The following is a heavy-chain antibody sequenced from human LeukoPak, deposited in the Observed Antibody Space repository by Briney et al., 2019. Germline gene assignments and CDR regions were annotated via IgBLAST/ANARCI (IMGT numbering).Heavy chain of an antibody. V-gene: IGHV3-7*01. J-gene: IGHJ4*02. CDR3: AKSDTAMEIDY. Sequence: GGSLRLSCVASGFTFGKYWMSWVRQAPGKGLEWVANIKLDGSEKNYVDSVKGRFTISRDNSKNTLYLQMNSLRAEDTAVYYCAKSDTAMEIDYWGQGTLVTVSS. D-gene: IGHD5-18*01. CDR2: IKLDGSEK. CDR1: GFTFGKYW.